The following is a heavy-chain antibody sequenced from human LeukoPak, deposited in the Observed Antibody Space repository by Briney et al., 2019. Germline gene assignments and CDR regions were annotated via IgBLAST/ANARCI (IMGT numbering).Heavy chain of an antibody. J-gene: IGHJ4*02. V-gene: IGHV4-34*01. Sequence: SETLSLTCAVYGGSFSGYYWSWIRQPPGKGLEWIGEINHSGSTNYNPSLKSRVTISVDTSKNQFSLKLSSVTAADTAVYYCARQGLGEQWLVVDYWGQGTLVTVSS. D-gene: IGHD6-19*01. CDR1: GGSFSGYY. CDR2: INHSGST. CDR3: ARQGLGEQWLVVDY.